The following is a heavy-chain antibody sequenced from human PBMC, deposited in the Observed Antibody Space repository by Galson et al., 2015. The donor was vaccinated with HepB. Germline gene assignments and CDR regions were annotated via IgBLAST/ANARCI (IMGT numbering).Heavy chain of an antibody. D-gene: IGHD4-17*01. V-gene: IGHV3-30*04. Sequence: SLRLSCAASGFTFSSFAIHWVRQAPGKGLEWVAVISYDGSNQYYADSVKGRFTISRDNAKNSLYLQINSLRADDTAVYYCARVADSDYGDHTHFDYWGQGSLVTVSS. CDR3: ARVADSDYGDHTHFDY. CDR1: GFTFSSFA. CDR2: ISYDGSNQ. J-gene: IGHJ4*02.